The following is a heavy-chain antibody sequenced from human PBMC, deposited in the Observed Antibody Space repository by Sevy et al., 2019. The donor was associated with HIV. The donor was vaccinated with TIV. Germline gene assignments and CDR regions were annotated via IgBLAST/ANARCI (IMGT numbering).Heavy chain of an antibody. V-gene: IGHV3-74*01. J-gene: IGHJ4*02. Sequence: GGSLRLSCAASGFTFSNFWMHWVRQVPGKGLVWVSRINSDGSSASYADSVKGRFIISRDNTKNALYLQMNSLRTEDMAVYYWVRELRWPALLISETTGGFDSWGQGTLVTVSS. D-gene: IGHD3-16*01. CDR1: GFTFSNFW. CDR2: INSDGSSA. CDR3: VRELRWPALLISETTGGFDS.